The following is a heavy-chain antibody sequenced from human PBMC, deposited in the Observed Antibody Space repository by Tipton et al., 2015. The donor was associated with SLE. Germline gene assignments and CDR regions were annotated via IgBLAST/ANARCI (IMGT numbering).Heavy chain of an antibody. V-gene: IGHV1-69*01. J-gene: IGHJ4*02. D-gene: IGHD1-26*01. CDR3: ARLVGATTGASFDY. Sequence: QLVQSGAEVKKPGYSVKVSCKASGGTFSSYAISWVRQAPGQGLEWMGGDIPIFGTANYAQKFQGRVTITADESTSTAYMELSSLRAEDTAVYYCARLVGATTGASFDYWGQGTLVTVSS. CDR2: DIPIFGTA. CDR1: GGTFSSYA.